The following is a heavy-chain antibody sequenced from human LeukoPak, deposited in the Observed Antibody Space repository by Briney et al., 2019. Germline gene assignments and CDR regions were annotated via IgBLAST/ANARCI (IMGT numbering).Heavy chain of an antibody. CDR2: IYTSGST. Sequence: SQTLSLTCTVSGGSISSGSYYWSWIRQPAGKGLEWIGRIYTSGSTNYNPSLKSRVTISVDTSKNQFSLTLSSVTAADTAVYYCARDRDEYYYDSSGAYNIWGQGTMVTVSS. CDR1: GGSISSGSYY. V-gene: IGHV4-61*02. J-gene: IGHJ3*02. CDR3: ARDRDEYYYDSSGAYNI. D-gene: IGHD3-22*01.